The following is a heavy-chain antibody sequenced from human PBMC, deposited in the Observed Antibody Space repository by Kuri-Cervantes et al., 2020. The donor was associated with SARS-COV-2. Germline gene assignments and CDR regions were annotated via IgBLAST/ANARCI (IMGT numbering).Heavy chain of an antibody. CDR3: ARAVARGVPAALGLGLYYYYGMDV. CDR2: INHSGST. CDR1: GGSFSGYY. V-gene: IGHV4-34*01. J-gene: IGHJ6*02. Sequence: SETLSLTCAVYGGSFSGYYWSWIRQPPGKGLEWVGEINHSGSTNYNPSLKSRVTISVDTSKNQFSLKLSSVTAADTAVYYCARAVARGVPAALGLGLYYYYGMDVWGRGTTVTVSS. D-gene: IGHD2-2*01.